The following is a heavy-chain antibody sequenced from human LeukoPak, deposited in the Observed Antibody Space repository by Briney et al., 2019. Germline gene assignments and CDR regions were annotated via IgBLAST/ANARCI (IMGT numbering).Heavy chain of an antibody. D-gene: IGHD1-1*01. CDR1: GGSISRGGYY. J-gene: IGHJ4*02. V-gene: IGHV4-31*03. Sequence: SETLSLTCTISGGSISRGGYYWSWIRQHPGKGLEWIGYIYYSGNSGSPYYNPSLKSRVTISVDTSKNQFSLKLSSVTAADTAVYYCARGRRWNPGVFDYWGQGTLVTVSS. CDR3: ARGRRWNPGVFDY. CDR2: IYYSGNSGSP.